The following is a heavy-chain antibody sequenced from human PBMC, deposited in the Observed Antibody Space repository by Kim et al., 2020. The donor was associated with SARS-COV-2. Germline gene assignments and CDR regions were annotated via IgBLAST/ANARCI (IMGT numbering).Heavy chain of an antibody. Sequence: SETLSLTCTVSGGSISSSSYYWGWIRQPPGKGLEWIGSIYYSGSTYYNPSLKSRVTISVDTSKNQFSLKLSSVTAADTAVYYCARLLAPKQWLVTLGDYWGQGTLVTVSS. V-gene: IGHV4-39*01. CDR3: ARLLAPKQWLVTLGDY. J-gene: IGHJ4*02. D-gene: IGHD6-19*01. CDR1: GGSISSSSYY. CDR2: IYYSGST.